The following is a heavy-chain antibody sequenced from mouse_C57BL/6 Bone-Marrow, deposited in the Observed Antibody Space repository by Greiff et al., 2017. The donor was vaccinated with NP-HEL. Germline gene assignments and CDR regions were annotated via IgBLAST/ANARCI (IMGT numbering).Heavy chain of an antibody. D-gene: IGHD4-1*01. CDR1: GYTFTSYW. J-gene: IGHJ4*01. CDR3: ATNWDYAMDY. V-gene: IGHV1-64*01. Sequence: QVHVKQPGAELVKPGASVKLSCKASGYTFTSYWMHWVKQRPGQGLEWIGMIHPNSGSTNYNEKFKSKATLTVDKSSSTAYMQLSSLTSEDSAVYYCATNWDYAMDYWDQGTSVTVSS. CDR2: IHPNSGST.